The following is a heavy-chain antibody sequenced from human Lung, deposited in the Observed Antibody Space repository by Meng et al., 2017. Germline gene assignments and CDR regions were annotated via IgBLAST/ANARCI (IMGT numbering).Heavy chain of an antibody. CDR1: GFTFNSYA. CDR3: VKDYGGYNSLFDY. V-gene: IGHV3-23*01. Sequence: GESLKISWSASGFTFNSYAMSWVRQPPGKGLEWVSGVETGHTTVYADSVKGRFTLSRDSSQSTLYLQLNSLRAEDTAVYYCVKDYGGYNSLFDYWGQGTLVTVSS. D-gene: IGHD4-23*01. CDR2: VETGHTT. J-gene: IGHJ4*02.